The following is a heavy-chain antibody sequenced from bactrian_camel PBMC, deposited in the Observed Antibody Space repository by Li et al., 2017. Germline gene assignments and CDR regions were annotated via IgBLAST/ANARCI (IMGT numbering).Heavy chain of an antibody. J-gene: IGHJ4*01. CDR1: GFTFRTAD. V-gene: IGHV3S42*01. Sequence: VQLVESGGDLVQPGGSLTLSCAASGFTFRTADMSWVRQAPGKGLEWVSGINSRTDDSTVYSESVKGRFTISTDYAKNTLYLQMNSLQTEDTAVYYCAASAVLGGQGTQVTVS. CDR3: AASAVL. CDR2: INSRTDDST.